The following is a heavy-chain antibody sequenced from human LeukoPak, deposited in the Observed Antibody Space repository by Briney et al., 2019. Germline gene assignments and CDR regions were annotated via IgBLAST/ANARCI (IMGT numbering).Heavy chain of an antibody. D-gene: IGHD6-13*01. CDR3: ARGRSWYGGVWFDP. CDR2: INHSGST. Sequence: SETLSLTCTVSGGSISSSSYYWGWIRQPPGKGLEWIGEINHSGSTNYNPSLKSRVTISVDTSKNQFSLKLSSVTAADTAVYYCARGRSWYGGVWFDPWGQGTLVTVSS. CDR1: GGSISSSSYY. J-gene: IGHJ5*02. V-gene: IGHV4-39*07.